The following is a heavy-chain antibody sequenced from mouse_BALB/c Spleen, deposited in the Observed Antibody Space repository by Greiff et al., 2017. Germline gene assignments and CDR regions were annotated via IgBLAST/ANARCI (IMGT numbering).Heavy chain of an antibody. D-gene: IGHD2-1*01. CDR1: GYTFTSYY. V-gene: IGHV1S56*01. CDR3: ASVYLDYAMDY. Sequence: QVQLQQSGPELVKPGASVRISCKASGYTFTSYYIHWVKQRPGQGLEWIGWIYPGNVNTKYNEKFKGKATLTADKSSSTAYMQLSSLTSEDSAVYFCASVYLDYAMDYWGQGTSVTVSS. CDR2: IYPGNVNT. J-gene: IGHJ4*01.